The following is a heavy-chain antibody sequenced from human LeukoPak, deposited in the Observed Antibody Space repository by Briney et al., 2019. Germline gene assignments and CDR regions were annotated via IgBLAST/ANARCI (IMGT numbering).Heavy chain of an antibody. CDR2: IYYSGST. CDR1: GGSISSYY. Sequence: SETLSLTCTVSGGSISSYYWSWIRQPPGKGLEWIGYIYYSGSTNYNPSLKSRVTISVDTSKNQFSLKLSSVTAADTAVYYCARDEKQGFDPWGQGPLVTVSS. CDR3: ARDEKQGFDP. V-gene: IGHV4-59*01. J-gene: IGHJ5*02.